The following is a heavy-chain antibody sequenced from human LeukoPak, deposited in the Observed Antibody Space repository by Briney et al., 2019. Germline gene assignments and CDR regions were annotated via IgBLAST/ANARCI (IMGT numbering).Heavy chain of an antibody. D-gene: IGHD3-22*01. CDR2: ISGSGGST. Sequence: GGSLRLSCAASGFTFSSYAMSWVRQAPGKGLEWVSAISGSGGSTYYADSVKGRFTISRGNSKNTLYLQMNSLRAEDTAVYYCAKDRVSGVVAILIGGYWGQGTLVTVSS. CDR1: GFTFSSYA. J-gene: IGHJ4*02. V-gene: IGHV3-23*01. CDR3: AKDRVSGVVAILIGGY.